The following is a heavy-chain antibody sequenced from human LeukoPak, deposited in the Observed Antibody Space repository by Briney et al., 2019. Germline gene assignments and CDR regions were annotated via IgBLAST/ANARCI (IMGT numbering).Heavy chain of an antibody. V-gene: IGHV1-2*02. CDR3: ARGGKGLQLIGSFYDY. D-gene: IGHD1-1*01. J-gene: IGHJ4*02. CDR2: MNPNGGI. Sequence: ASVKVSCKASGYIFTDYYIHWVRQAPGQGLEWMGWMNPNGGIDYAQKFHGRVTLTRDTSITTAYMELSSLRSDDTAVYFCARGGKGLQLIGSFYDYWGQGTLVIVSS. CDR1: GYIFTDYY.